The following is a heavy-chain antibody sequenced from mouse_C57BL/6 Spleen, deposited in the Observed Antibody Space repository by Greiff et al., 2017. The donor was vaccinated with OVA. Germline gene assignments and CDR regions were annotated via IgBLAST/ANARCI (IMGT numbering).Heavy chain of an antibody. J-gene: IGHJ4*01. CDR2: IDPSDSYT. CDR3: ARWLHPMDY. D-gene: IGHD2-2*01. V-gene: IGHV1-50*01. Sequence: QVQLQQPGAELVKPGASVKLSCKASGYTFTSYWMQWVKQRPGQGLEWIGEIDPSDSYTNYNQKFKGKATLTVDTSSSTAYMQLSSLTSEDSAVYYCARWLHPMDYWGQGTSVTVSS. CDR1: GYTFTSYW.